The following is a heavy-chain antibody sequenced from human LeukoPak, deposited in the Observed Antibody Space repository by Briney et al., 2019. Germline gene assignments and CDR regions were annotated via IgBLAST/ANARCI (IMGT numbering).Heavy chain of an antibody. CDR1: EFTFSSFA. CDR3: AKGEDTTMVYYYYGMDV. Sequence: GGSLRLSCAASEFTFSSFAVSWVRQAPGKGLGWVSAISGSGGSTFYADSVKGRFTISRDNSKNTLYLQMNSMRAEDTAVYFCAKGEDTTMVYYYYGMDVWGQGTTVTVSS. J-gene: IGHJ6*02. CDR2: ISGSGGST. D-gene: IGHD5-18*01. V-gene: IGHV3-23*01.